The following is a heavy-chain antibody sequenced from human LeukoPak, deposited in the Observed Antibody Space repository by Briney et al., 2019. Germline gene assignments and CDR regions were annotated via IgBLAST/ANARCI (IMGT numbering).Heavy chain of an antibody. CDR3: ARNTINWFDP. CDR1: GYTFTGYW. V-gene: IGHV1-2*02. Sequence: ASVKVSCKASGYTFTGYWRHWVRQAPGQGLEWMGWINPNSGGTNYAQKFQGRVSMTRDTSISTAYMELSRLRSDDTAVYYCARNTINWFDPWGQGVLVTVSS. CDR2: INPNSGGT. J-gene: IGHJ5*02. D-gene: IGHD5-24*01.